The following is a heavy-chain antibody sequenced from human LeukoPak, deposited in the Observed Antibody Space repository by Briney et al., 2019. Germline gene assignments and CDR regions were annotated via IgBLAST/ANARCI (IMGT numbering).Heavy chain of an antibody. J-gene: IGHJ5*02. V-gene: IGHV3-73*01. CDR3: TRDSGTYNWFDP. CDR1: GFTFSGSA. D-gene: IGHD1-26*01. Sequence: GGSLRLSCAASGFTFSGSAIHWVRESSGKGLVWLGQIDKKDKGYATAIAYAASENGRFPISRDDSTKTAYLQMRSLKTEDTALYYCTRDSGTYNWFDPWGQGTLVSVSS. CDR2: IDKKDKGYATAI.